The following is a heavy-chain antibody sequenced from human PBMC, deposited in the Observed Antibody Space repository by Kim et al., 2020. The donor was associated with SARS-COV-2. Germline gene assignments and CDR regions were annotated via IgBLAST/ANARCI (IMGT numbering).Heavy chain of an antibody. J-gene: IGHJ6*02. CDR1: GGTFSSYA. CDR2: IIPIFGTA. V-gene: IGHV1-69*13. D-gene: IGHD3-10*01. CDR3: AREGSDEANMDV. Sequence: SVKVSCKASGGTFSSYAISWVRQAPGQGLEWMGGIIPIFGTANYAQKFQGRVTITADESTSTAYMELSSLRSEDTAVYYCAREGSDEANMDVWGQGTTVTVSS.